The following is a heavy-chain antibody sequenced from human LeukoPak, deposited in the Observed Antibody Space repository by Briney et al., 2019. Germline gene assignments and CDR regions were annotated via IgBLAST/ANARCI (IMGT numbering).Heavy chain of an antibody. CDR3: ARDQALGAFDI. J-gene: IGHJ3*02. CDR1: GGSISSGGYY. CDR2: IYHSGST. Sequence: SETLSLTCTVSGGSISSGGYYWSWIRQPPRKGLEWIGYIYHSGSTYYNPSLKSRVTISVDRSKNQFSLKLSSVTAADTAVYYCARDQALGAFDIWGQGTMVTVSS. V-gene: IGHV4-30-2*01. D-gene: IGHD3-10*01.